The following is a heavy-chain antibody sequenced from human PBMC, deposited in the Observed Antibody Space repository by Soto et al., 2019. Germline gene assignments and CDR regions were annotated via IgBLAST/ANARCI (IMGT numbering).Heavy chain of an antibody. D-gene: IGHD3-22*01. CDR1: GYTFTSYG. CDR3: ARKKVGDSSGYWFDP. J-gene: IGHJ5*02. V-gene: IGHV1-18*01. CDR2: ISAYNGNT. Sequence: VASVKVSCKASGYTFTSYGISWVRQAPGQGLEWMGWISAYNGNTNYAQKLQGRVTMTTDTSTSTAYMELRSPRSDDTAVYYCARKKVGDSSGYWFDPWGQGTLVTVSS.